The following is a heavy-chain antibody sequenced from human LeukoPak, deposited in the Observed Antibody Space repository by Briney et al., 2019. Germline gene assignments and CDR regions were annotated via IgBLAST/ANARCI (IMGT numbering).Heavy chain of an antibody. Sequence: PGGSLRLSCAASGFTFSSYAMHWVRQAPGKGLEWVAVISYDGSNKYYADSVKGRFTISRDNSKNTLYLQMNSLRAEDTAVYYCARVQVDYGDYYFDYWGQGTLVTVSS. CDR1: GFTFSSYA. J-gene: IGHJ4*02. CDR2: ISYDGSNK. CDR3: ARVQVDYGDYYFDY. V-gene: IGHV3-30-3*01. D-gene: IGHD4-17*01.